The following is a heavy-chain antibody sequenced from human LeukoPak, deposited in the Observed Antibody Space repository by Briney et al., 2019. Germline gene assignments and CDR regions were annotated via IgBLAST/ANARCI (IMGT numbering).Heavy chain of an antibody. CDR1: GQTLSDLS. Sequence: ASVKVSCKVSGQTLSDLSIHWLRQPPGKGLEWLGGSDPEDGERIYAQMFQGRVTMTEDTSIDTAYMELSSLRSEDTAVYYCVTGFATMAVDYFDYWGQGTLVTVSP. V-gene: IGHV1-24*01. CDR2: SDPEDGER. J-gene: IGHJ4*02. CDR3: VTGFATMAVDYFDY. D-gene: IGHD3-10*01.